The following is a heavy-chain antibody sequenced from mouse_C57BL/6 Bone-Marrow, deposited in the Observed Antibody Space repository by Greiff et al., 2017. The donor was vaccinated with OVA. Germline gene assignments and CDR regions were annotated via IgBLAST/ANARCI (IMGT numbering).Heavy chain of an antibody. J-gene: IGHJ3*01. CDR1: GYTFTSYW. D-gene: IGHD2-1*01. V-gene: IGHV1-5*01. CDR3: TRSRGNYSAWFAY. CDR2: IYPGNSDT. Sequence: EVQLQESGTVLARPGASVKMSCKTSGYTFTSYWMHWVKQRPGQGLEWIGAIYPGNSDTSYNQKFKGKAKLTAVTSASTAYMELSSLTNEVSAVYYCTRSRGNYSAWFAYWGQGTLVTVSA.